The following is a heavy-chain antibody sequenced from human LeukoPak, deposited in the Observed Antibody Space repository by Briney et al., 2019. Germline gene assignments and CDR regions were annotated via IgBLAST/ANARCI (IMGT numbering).Heavy chain of an antibody. CDR1: GDTFTNYY. Sequence: GASVKVSCKASGDTFTNYYMHWVRQAPGQGLEWMGIINPTGDSTRYAQKFQGRVTMTRDTSTSTVYMELSSLRSEDTAVYYCGGWGGAGPGGFSDFWTGPYDYWGQGSLVTVSS. CDR3: GGWGGAGPGGFSDFWTGPYDY. V-gene: IGHV1-46*01. J-gene: IGHJ4*02. CDR2: INPTGDST. D-gene: IGHD3/OR15-3a*01.